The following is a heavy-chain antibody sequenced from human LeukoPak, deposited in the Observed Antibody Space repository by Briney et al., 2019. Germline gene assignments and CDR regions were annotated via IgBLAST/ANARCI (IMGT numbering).Heavy chain of an antibody. CDR1: GFTFSSYA. CDR2: ISDNGGST. D-gene: IGHD6-6*01. Sequence: PGGSLRLSCAASGFTFSSYAMSWVRQAPGKGLEWVSSISDNGGSTYSADSVKGRFTISRDNSKNTLYLQMNSLRAEDTAVYYCARGEIAALGERFNYWGQGTLVTVSS. J-gene: IGHJ4*02. CDR3: ARGEIAALGERFNY. V-gene: IGHV3-23*01.